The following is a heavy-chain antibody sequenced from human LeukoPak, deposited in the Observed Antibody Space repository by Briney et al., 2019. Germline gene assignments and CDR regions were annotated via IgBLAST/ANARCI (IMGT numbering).Heavy chain of an antibody. D-gene: IGHD1-14*01. CDR3: ARRTGRAGRFDY. Sequence: SETLSLTCAVYGGSLSGYYWTWTRQSPGKGLEWIGEINHSGTTNYNPSLESRVTMSVDTSKSQFSLKLSSVTAADTAVYLCARRTGRAGRFDYWAQGTPVTVSS. CDR1: GGSLSGYY. V-gene: IGHV4-34*01. J-gene: IGHJ4*02. CDR2: INHSGTT.